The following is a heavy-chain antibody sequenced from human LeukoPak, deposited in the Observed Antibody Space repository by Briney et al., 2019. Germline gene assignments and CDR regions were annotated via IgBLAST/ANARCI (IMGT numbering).Heavy chain of an antibody. CDR1: RYTSTSYY. V-gene: IGHV1-46*01. Sequence: ASVKVSCKASRYTSTSYYMHWVRQAPGQGLEWMGIINPSGGSTSYAQKFQGRVTMTRDTSTSTVYMELSSLRSEDTAVYYCARDRGSSWYYYYGMDVWGQGTTVTVSS. J-gene: IGHJ6*02. CDR2: INPSGGST. D-gene: IGHD6-13*01. CDR3: ARDRGSSWYYYYGMDV.